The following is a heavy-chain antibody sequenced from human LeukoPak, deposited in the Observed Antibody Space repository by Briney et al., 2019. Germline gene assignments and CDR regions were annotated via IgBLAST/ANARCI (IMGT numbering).Heavy chain of an antibody. CDR3: ARDGIVGATTLDY. D-gene: IGHD1-26*01. V-gene: IGHV3-53*01. CDR1: GFTVSSNY. CDR2: IYSGGCT. Sequence: GGSLRLSCAASGFTVSSNYMSWVRQAPGKGLEWVSVIYSGGCTYYADSVKGRFTISRDNSKNTLYLQMNSLRAEDTAVYYCARDGIVGATTLDYWGQGTLVTVSS. J-gene: IGHJ4*02.